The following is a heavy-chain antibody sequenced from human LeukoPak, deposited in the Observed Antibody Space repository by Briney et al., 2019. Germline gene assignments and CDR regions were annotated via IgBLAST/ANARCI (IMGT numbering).Heavy chain of an antibody. CDR2: INQDGSEK. CDR1: GFTFSDYW. J-gene: IGHJ4*02. D-gene: IGHD1-26*01. Sequence: GGSLRLSCAASGFTFSDYWMSWVRQAPGKGLEWVATINQDGSEKFYVDSVKGRFTIFRDNAKNSLYLQMNSLRAEDTAVYYCATSGNYYLKYWGQGTLVTVSS. CDR3: ATSGNYYLKY. V-gene: IGHV3-7*03.